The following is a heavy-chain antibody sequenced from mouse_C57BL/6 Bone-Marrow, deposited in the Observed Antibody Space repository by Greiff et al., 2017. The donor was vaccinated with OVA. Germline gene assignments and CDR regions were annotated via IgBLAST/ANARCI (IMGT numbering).Heavy chain of an antibody. V-gene: IGHV5-9-1*02. CDR2: ISSGGDYI. CDR3: TRAWYPYYFDY. Sequence: EVQLVESGEGLVKPGGSLKLSCAASGFTFSSYAMSWVRQTPEKRLEWVAYISSGGDYIYYADTVKGRFTISRDNARNTLYLQLSSLKSEDTAMYYCTRAWYPYYFDYWGQGTTLTVSS. J-gene: IGHJ2*01. D-gene: IGHD1-1*02. CDR1: GFTFSSYA.